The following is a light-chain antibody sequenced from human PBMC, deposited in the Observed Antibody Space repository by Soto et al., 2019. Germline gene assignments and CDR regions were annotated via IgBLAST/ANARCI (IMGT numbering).Light chain of an antibody. CDR1: SSNIGTNA. Sequence: QSVLTQPPSASGTPGQRVTISCSGGSSNIGTNAVNWYQQLPGTAPKLLIYNNNQRPPGVPDRFSGSKSGTSASLAISGLQSEDEADYYCAAWDDSLNGSVFGTGTKVTVL. CDR2: NNN. J-gene: IGLJ1*01. CDR3: AAWDDSLNGSV. V-gene: IGLV1-44*01.